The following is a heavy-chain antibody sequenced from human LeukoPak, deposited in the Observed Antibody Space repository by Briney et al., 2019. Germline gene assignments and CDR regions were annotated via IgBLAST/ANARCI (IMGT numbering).Heavy chain of an antibody. CDR3: GRDPDHGAVDY. CDR2: ITSSGTYI. V-gene: IGHV3-21*01. CDR1: GFTFSNYN. Sequence: PGGSLRLSCAASGFTFSNYNMNWVRQAPGKAMEWVSSITSSGTYIFYADSVKGRFTISRDNAKNSLYLQMNSLRVEDTAVYYCGRDPDHGAVDYWGQGTLVTVSS. D-gene: IGHD3-16*01. J-gene: IGHJ4*02.